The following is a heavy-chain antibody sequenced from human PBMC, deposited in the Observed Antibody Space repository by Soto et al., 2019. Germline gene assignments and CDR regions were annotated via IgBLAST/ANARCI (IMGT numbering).Heavy chain of an antibody. Sequence: QVQLVQSRVEVKKPGASVKVSCKASGYTFTNYGISWVRQAPGQGLEWMGWISAYNGNTNYAQNLQGRVTMTTDTSTSTAYMELRSLRSDDTAVYYCARDPTGIAAAGIDYWGQGTLVTVSS. CDR1: GYTFTNYG. CDR2: ISAYNGNT. V-gene: IGHV1-18*01. J-gene: IGHJ4*02. CDR3: ARDPTGIAAAGIDY. D-gene: IGHD6-13*01.